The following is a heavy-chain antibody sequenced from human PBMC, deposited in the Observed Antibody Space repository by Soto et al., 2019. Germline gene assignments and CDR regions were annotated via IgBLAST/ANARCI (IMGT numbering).Heavy chain of an antibody. CDR2: ISSSSSTI. V-gene: IGHV3-48*02. CDR3: ARDMEIDDSSRPSGY. J-gene: IGHJ4*02. D-gene: IGHD3-22*01. Sequence: GGSLRLSCAASGFTFSSYSMNWVRQAPGKGLEWVSYISSSSSTIYYADSVKGRFTISRDNAKNSLYLQMNSLRDEDTAVYYCARDMEIDDSSRPSGYWGQGTLVTVSS. CDR1: GFTFSSYS.